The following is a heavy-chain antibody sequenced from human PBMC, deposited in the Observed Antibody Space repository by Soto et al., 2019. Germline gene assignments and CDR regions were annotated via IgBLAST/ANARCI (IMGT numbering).Heavy chain of an antibody. D-gene: IGHD3-10*01. CDR3: AREGVGGYYGSGRLNWFDP. Sequence: QVQLVQSGAEVKKPGSSVKVSCKASGGTFSSYAISWVRQAPGQGLEWMGGIIPIFGTANYAQKFQGRVTMNADKSTSKAYRGLGSLRSEDTAVYYWAREGVGGYYGSGRLNWFDPWGQGTLVTVSS. J-gene: IGHJ5*02. CDR2: IIPIFGTA. CDR1: GGTFSSYA. V-gene: IGHV1-69*06.